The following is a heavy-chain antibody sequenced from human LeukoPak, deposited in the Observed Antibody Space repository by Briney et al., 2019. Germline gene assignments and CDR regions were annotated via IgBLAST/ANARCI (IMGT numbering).Heavy chain of an antibody. J-gene: IGHJ6*03. CDR2: IIPIFGTA. CDR1: GGTFSSYA. CDR3: ARGPPGHYYYYYYMDV. Sequence: ASVKVSCKASGGTFSSYAISWVRQAPGQGLEWMGGIIPIFGTANYAQKFQGRVTITADKSTSTAYMELNSLRSEDTAVYYCARGPPGHYYYYYYMDVWGKGTTVTISS. V-gene: IGHV1-69*06.